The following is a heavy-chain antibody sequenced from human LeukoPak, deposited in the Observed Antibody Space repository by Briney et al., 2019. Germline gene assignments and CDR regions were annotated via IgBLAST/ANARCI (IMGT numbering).Heavy chain of an antibody. CDR2: MNPKSGNT. CDR3: ARRPRYCSGGSCYDY. V-gene: IGHV1-8*01. Sequence: ASVKVSCEASGYTFTNYDINWVRQATGQGLEWMGWMNPKSGNTGYAQKFQGRVTMTRSTFISTAYMDLSSLRSEDTAVYYCARRPRYCSGGSCYDYWGQGTLVTVSS. CDR1: GYTFTNYD. J-gene: IGHJ4*02. D-gene: IGHD2-15*01.